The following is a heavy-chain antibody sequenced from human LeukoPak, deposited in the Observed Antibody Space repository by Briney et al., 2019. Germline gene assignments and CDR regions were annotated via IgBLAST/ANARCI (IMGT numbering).Heavy chain of an antibody. CDR2: INSDSSLM. CDR3: IRDLFDDYSLDY. CDR1: GFTFSSYS. V-gene: IGHV3-21*01. D-gene: IGHD3-16*01. Sequence: PWGSLRLSCAASGFTFSSYSMNWVRQAPGKGLEWVSSINSDSSLMFYAESVKGRFTISRDNARTSLYLQMNSLRAEDTAVYYCIRDLFDDYSLDYWGQGALVTVSS. J-gene: IGHJ4*02.